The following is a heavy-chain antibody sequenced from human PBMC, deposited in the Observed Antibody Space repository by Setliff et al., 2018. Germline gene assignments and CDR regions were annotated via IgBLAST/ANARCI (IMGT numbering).Heavy chain of an antibody. CDR2: IKVDIDTT. J-gene: IGHJ4*02. CDR3: ARGGASSRWYYFDY. D-gene: IGHD6-13*01. V-gene: IGHV1-46*01. Sequence: ASVKVSCKASGYTFTSYYIHWVRRAPGQGLEWMGVIKVDIDTTDYAQKFQGRVTMTRDTSTSTVYMELSSLRSEDTALYYCARGGASSRWYYFDYWGQGTLVTVSS. CDR1: GYTFTSYY.